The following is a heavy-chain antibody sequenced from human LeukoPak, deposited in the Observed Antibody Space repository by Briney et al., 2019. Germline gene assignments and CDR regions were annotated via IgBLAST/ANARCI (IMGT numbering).Heavy chain of an antibody. CDR1: GFTFSSYA. CDR2: ISGSGDST. CDR3: AKDGRRRYFDY. J-gene: IGHJ4*02. Sequence: GGSLRLSCAASGFTFSSYAMSWVRQAPGKGLEWVSAISGSGDSTYYADSVKGRFTISRDNSKNTLYLQMNSLRAEDTPVYYCAKDGRRRYFDYWGQGTLVTVSS. V-gene: IGHV3-23*01.